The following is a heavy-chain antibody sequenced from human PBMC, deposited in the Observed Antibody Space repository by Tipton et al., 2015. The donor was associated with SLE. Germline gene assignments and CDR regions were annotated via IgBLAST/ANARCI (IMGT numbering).Heavy chain of an antibody. D-gene: IGHD4-17*01. V-gene: IGHV1-18*01. CDR1: GYTFTSYD. J-gene: IGHJ4*02. CDR2: ISAYNGNT. Sequence: QVQLVQSGAEVKKPGASVKVSCKASGYTFTSYDIIWVRQAPGQRFEWMGWISAYNGNTKYAQKFQGRVSMTTDTSMSTAYMELRSLRSDDTAMYYCARDYGDLPYFFDYWGQGTLVTVSS. CDR3: ARDYGDLPYFFDY.